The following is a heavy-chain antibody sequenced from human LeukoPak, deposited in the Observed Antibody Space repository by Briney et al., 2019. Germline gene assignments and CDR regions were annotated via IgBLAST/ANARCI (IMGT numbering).Heavy chain of an antibody. Sequence: SETLSLTCAVYGGSFSGYYWSWIRQPPGKGLEWIGEINHSGSTNYNPSLKSRVTISVDTSKNQFSLKLSSVTAADTAVYYCARYTYCSSTSCPIRRWFDPWGQGTLVTVSS. CDR2: INHSGST. CDR1: GGSFSGYY. J-gene: IGHJ5*02. V-gene: IGHV4-34*01. D-gene: IGHD2-2*01. CDR3: ARYTYCSSTSCPIRRWFDP.